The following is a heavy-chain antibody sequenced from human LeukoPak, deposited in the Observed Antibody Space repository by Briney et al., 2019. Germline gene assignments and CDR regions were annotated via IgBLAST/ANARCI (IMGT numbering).Heavy chain of an antibody. J-gene: IGHJ4*02. D-gene: IGHD5-18*01. V-gene: IGHV3-21*01. CDR1: GFTFSSYS. Sequence: GGSLRLSCAASGFTFSSYSMNWVRQAPGKGLEWVSSISSSSSYIYYADSVKGRFTISRDNAKNSLYLQMNSLRAEDTAVYYCAREIGYSYRRHFDYWGQGTLVTVSS. CDR2: ISSSSSYI. CDR3: AREIGYSYRRHFDY.